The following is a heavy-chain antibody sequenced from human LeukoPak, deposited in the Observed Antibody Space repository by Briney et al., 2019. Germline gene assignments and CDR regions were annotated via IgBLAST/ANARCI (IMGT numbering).Heavy chain of an antibody. Sequence: HPGRSLRLSCAASGFTFDDYAMHWVRQAPGKGLEWVSGISWNSGSIGYADSVKGRFTISRDNAKNSLYLQMNSLRAEVTALYYCAKDFDWFCYGMDVWGQGTTVTVSS. CDR2: ISWNSGSI. D-gene: IGHD3-9*01. V-gene: IGHV3-9*01. J-gene: IGHJ6*02. CDR3: AKDFDWFCYGMDV. CDR1: GFTFDDYA.